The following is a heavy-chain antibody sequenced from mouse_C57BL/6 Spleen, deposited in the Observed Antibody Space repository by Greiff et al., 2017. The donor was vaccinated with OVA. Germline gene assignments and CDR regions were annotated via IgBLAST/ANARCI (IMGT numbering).Heavy chain of an antibody. Sequence: QVQLKQSGAELVKPGASVKMSCKASGYTFTSYWITWVKQRPGQGLGWIGDIYPGSGSTNYNEKFKSKATLTVDTSSSTAYMQLSSLTSEDSAVYYCARWGYGSRFDYWGQGTTLTVSS. J-gene: IGHJ2*01. CDR1: GYTFTSYW. CDR3: ARWGYGSRFDY. V-gene: IGHV1-55*01. CDR2: IYPGSGST. D-gene: IGHD1-1*01.